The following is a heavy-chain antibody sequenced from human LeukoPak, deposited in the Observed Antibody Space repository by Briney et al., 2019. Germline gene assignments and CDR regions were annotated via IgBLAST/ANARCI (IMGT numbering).Heavy chain of an antibody. CDR3: ARGGIAARFDFDY. V-gene: IGHV3-53*01. D-gene: IGHD6-6*01. CDR2: IYSGGST. J-gene: IGHJ4*02. Sequence: GGSLRLSCAASAFTFSLSAMSWVRQAPGKGLEWVSVIYSGGSTYYADSVKGRFTISRDNSKNTLYLQMNSLRAEDTAVYYCARGGIAARFDFDYWGQGTLVTVSS. CDR1: AFTFSLSA.